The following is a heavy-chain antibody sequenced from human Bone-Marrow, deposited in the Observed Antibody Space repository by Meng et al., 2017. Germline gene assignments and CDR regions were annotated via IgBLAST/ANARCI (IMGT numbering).Heavy chain of an antibody. CDR2: INPSGGST. Sequence: ASVKVSCKASGYTFTSYYMHWVRQAPGQGLEWTGIINPSGGSTSYAQKFQGRVTMTRDTSTSTVYMELSSLRSEDTAVYYCARGGDYGDSRVVNWFDPWGQGTLVTVSS. D-gene: IGHD4-17*01. J-gene: IGHJ5*02. CDR3: ARGGDYGDSRVVNWFDP. V-gene: IGHV1-46*01. CDR1: GYTFTSYY.